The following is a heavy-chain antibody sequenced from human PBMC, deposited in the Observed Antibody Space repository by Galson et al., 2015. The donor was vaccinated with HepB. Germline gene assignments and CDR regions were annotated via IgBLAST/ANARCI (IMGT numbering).Heavy chain of an antibody. CDR1: GYMFISYG. CDR2: ISGYNGDT. CDR3: ARARYSSSPPDY. D-gene: IGHD6-6*01. J-gene: IGHJ4*02. Sequence: SVKVSCKASGYMFISYGITWVRQAPGQGLEWMGWISGYNGDTNYAQKLQGRVTMTKDTSTTTVYMELRSLRSDDGAVYYCARARYSSSPPDYWGQGTLVTVSS. V-gene: IGHV1-18*01.